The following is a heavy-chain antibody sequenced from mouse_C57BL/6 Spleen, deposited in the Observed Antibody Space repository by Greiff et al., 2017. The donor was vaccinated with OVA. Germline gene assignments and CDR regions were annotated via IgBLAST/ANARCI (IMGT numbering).Heavy chain of an antibody. V-gene: IGHV5-4*01. D-gene: IGHD1-1*01. Sequence: EVKLVESGGGLVKPGGSLKLSCAASGFTFSSYAMSWVRQTPEKRLEWVATISDGGSYTYYPDNVKGRFPISRDNAKNSLYLQVSHLKSEDTAMYYCARDYYGSSYYLDDGGQGTTLTVSS. CDR1: GFTFSSYA. CDR3: ARDYYGSSYYLDD. CDR2: ISDGGSYT. J-gene: IGHJ2*01.